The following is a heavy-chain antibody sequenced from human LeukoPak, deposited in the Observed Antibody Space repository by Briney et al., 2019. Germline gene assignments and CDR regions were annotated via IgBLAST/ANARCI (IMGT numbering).Heavy chain of an antibody. CDR1: GFTFDDYA. V-gene: IGHV3-9*01. Sequence: PGGSLRLSCAASGFTFDDYAMHWVRQAPGKGLEWVSGISWNSGSIGYADSVKGRFTISRDNAKNSLYLQMNSLRAEDTAVYYCARDGDTAMWEGYFDYWGQGTLVTVSS. D-gene: IGHD5-18*01. CDR3: ARDGDTAMWEGYFDY. CDR2: ISWNSGSI. J-gene: IGHJ4*02.